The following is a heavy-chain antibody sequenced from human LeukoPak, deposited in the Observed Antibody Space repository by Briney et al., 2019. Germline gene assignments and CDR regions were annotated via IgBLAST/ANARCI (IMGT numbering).Heavy chain of an antibody. CDR2: ISWYSGSI. CDR1: GFTFSSYA. V-gene: IGHV3-9*03. Sequence: LPGGSLRLSCAASGFTFSSYAMSWVRQAPGKGLEWVSGISWYSGSIGYADSVKGRFTISRDNAKNSLYLQMNSLRAEDMALYYCAKDLGAAAGTGGLDYWGQGTLVTVSS. D-gene: IGHD6-13*01. J-gene: IGHJ4*02. CDR3: AKDLGAAAGTGGLDY.